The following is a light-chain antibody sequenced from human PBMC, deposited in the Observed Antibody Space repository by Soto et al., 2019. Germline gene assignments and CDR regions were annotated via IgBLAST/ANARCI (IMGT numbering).Light chain of an antibody. J-gene: IGLJ2*01. Sequence: QSVLTQPPSASGTPGQRVTISCSGSSSNIGSNTVNWYQQLPGTAPKLLFYSNNQRPSGVPDRFSGSKSGTSASLAISGLQSEDEADYYCAEWDDSLNGLFGGGTKLTVL. CDR3: AEWDDSLNGL. CDR1: SSNIGSNT. V-gene: IGLV1-44*01. CDR2: SNN.